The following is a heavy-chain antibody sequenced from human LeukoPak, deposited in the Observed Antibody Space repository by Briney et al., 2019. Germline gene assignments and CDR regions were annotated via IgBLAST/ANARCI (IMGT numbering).Heavy chain of an antibody. CDR3: ARDRGTTGYYYLDS. V-gene: IGHV4-59*01. CDR1: GGPITEYY. D-gene: IGHD1-26*01. J-gene: IGHJ4*02. Sequence: SETLSLTCSVSGGPITEYYWSWIRQPPGKGLEWIGYIYHTGSTNYSPSLKSRLTMSVDASRNQLSLKLVSVTAADTGVYYCARDRGTTGYYYLDSWGQGILVTVSS. CDR2: IYHTGST.